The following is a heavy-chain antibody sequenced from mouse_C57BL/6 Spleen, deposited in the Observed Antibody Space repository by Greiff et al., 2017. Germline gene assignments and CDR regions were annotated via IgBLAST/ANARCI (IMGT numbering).Heavy chain of an antibody. CDR2: IHPSDSDT. CDR1: GYTFTSYW. V-gene: IGHV1-74*01. Sequence: QVQLQQPGAELVKPGASVKVSCKASGYTFTSYWMHWVKQRPGQGLEWIGRIHPSDSDTNYNQKFKGKATLTVDKSSSTASMQLSSRTSEDSAVYYCEMGDSSGFAWFAYWGQGTLVTVSA. CDR3: EMGDSSGFAWFAY. J-gene: IGHJ3*01. D-gene: IGHD3-2*02.